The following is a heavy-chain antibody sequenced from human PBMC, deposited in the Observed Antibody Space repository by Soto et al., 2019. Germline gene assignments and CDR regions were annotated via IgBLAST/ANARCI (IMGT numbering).Heavy chain of an antibody. CDR1: GGSISSGDYY. CDR3: ARLAVTTSFFSYYYGMDV. CDR2: IYYSGST. V-gene: IGHV4-30-4*01. D-gene: IGHD4-17*01. J-gene: IGHJ6*02. Sequence: QVQLQESGPGLVKPSQTLSLTCTVSGGSISSGDYYWSWIRQPPGKGLEWIGYIYYSGSTYYNPSLKSRVTISVDTSKNQFSLKLSSVTAADTAVYYCARLAVTTSFFSYYYGMDVWGQGTTVTVSS.